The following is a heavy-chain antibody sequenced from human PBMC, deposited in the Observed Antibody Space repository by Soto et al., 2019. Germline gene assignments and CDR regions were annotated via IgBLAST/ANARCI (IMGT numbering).Heavy chain of an antibody. CDR2: IYYSGST. J-gene: IGHJ4*02. D-gene: IGHD2-15*01. CDR1: GGSISSSSYY. Sequence: SETLSLTCTVSGGSISSSSYYWGWIRQPPGKGLEWIGSIYYSGSTYYNPSLKSRVTVSVDTSKNQFSLKLSSVTAADTAVYYCATVRGGYTHPFDYWGQGTLVTVSS. CDR3: ATVRGGYTHPFDY. V-gene: IGHV4-39*01.